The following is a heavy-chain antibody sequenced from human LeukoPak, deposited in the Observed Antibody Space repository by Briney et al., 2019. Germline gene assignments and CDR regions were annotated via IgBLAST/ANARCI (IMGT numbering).Heavy chain of an antibody. J-gene: IGHJ4*02. D-gene: IGHD6-19*01. V-gene: IGHV3-23*01. CDR2: ISGSGGST. Sequence: GGSLRLSCEASGFTFSNHNMNWVRQAPGKGLEWVSAISGSGGSTYYADSVKGRFTISRDNSKNTLYLQMNSLRAEDTAVYYCAKVRGYSSGWFPGELDYWGQGTLVTVSS. CDR3: AKVRGYSSGWFPGELDY. CDR1: GFTFSNHN.